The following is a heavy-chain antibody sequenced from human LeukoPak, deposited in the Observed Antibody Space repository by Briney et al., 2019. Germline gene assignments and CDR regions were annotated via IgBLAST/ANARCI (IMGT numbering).Heavy chain of an antibody. CDR1: GFTFSSYS. D-gene: IGHD1-1*01. V-gene: IGHV3-21*01. Sequence: PGGSLRLSCAASGFTFSSYSMNWVRQAPGKGLEWVSSISSSSSYIYYADSVKGRFTISRDNAKNSLYLQMNSLRAEDTAVYYCARDSINWNGDCFDYWGQGTLVTVSS. J-gene: IGHJ4*02. CDR2: ISSSSSYI. CDR3: ARDSINWNGDCFDY.